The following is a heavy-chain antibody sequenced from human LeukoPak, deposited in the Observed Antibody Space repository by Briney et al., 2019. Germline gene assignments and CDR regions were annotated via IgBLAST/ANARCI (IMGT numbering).Heavy chain of an antibody. CDR3: ARGAKWAYLSYFDY. J-gene: IGHJ4*02. CDR1: GGSFSGYY. V-gene: IGHV4-34*01. D-gene: IGHD2-2*02. CDR2: INHSGST. Sequence: SETLSLTCAVYGGSFSGYYWSWLRQPPGKGLEWIGEINHSGSTNYNPSLTSRVTISVDTSKNQFSLKLSSVAAADTAVYYCARGAKWAYLSYFDYWGQGTLVTVSS.